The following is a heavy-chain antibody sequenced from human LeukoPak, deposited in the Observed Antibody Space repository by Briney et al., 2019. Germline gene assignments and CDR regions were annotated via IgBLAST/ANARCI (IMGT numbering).Heavy chain of an antibody. J-gene: IGHJ5*02. CDR2: INLNSGDI. CDR3: ARADRLHGGPYLIGP. D-gene: IGHD2-21*01. V-gene: IGHV1-2*02. Sequence: ASVKVSCKASGYSFTDYYMHWVRQAPGQGLEWMGWINLNSGDIKSAQKFQGRVTMTRDTSITTVYMEVSWLTSDDTAIYYCARADRLHGGPYLIGPWGQGTLVTVSS. CDR1: GYSFTDYY.